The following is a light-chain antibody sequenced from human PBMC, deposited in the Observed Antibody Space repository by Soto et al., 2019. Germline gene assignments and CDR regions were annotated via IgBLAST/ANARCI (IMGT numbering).Light chain of an antibody. CDR3: QLYNRNTWS. CDR2: GAS. CDR1: QSVGTW. V-gene: IGKV1-5*01. J-gene: IGKJ1*01. Sequence: DIQMTQSPSTLSASVGGRVTITCRASQSVGTWVAWYQQKPGKAPKLLIYGASNLESGVPSRFSGSGSGTEFTLTITTLQPGDFATYFCQLYNRNTWSFGPETKV.